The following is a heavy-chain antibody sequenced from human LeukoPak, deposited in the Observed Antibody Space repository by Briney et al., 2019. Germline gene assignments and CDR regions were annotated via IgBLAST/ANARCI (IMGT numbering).Heavy chain of an antibody. D-gene: IGHD3-22*01. J-gene: IGHJ4*02. Sequence: SVKVSCKASGSTFTSSAMQWVRQARGQRLEWIGWIVVGSGNTNYAQKFQERVTITRDMSTSTAYMELSSLRSEDTAVYYCARDYYDSSGYYVYWGQGTLVTVSS. V-gene: IGHV1-58*02. CDR1: GSTFTSSA. CDR3: ARDYYDSSGYYVY. CDR2: IVVGSGNT.